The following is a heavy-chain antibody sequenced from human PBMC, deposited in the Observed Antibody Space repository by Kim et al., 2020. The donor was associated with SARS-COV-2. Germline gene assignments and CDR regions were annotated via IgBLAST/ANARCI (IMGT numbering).Heavy chain of an antibody. D-gene: IGHD3-22*01. J-gene: IGHJ4*02. Sequence: SETLSLTCTVSGGSISSSSYYWGWIRQPPGKGLEWIGSIYYSGSTYYNPSLKSRVTISVDTSKNQFSLKLSSVTAADTAVYYCARARIVVVITAWYFDYWGQGTLVTVSS. V-gene: IGHV4-39*07. CDR3: ARARIVVVITAWYFDY. CDR1: GGSISSSSYY. CDR2: IYYSGST.